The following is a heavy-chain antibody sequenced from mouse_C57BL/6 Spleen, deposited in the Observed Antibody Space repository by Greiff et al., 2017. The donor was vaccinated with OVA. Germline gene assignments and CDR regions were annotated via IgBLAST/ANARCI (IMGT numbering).Heavy chain of an antibody. D-gene: IGHD2-3*01. J-gene: IGHJ4*01. CDR3: ARTGDGYYYAMDY. V-gene: IGHV1-52*01. Sequence: VQLQQSGAELVRPGSSVKLSCKASGYTFTSYWMHWVKQRPIQGLEWIGNIDPSDSETHYNQKFKDKATLTVDKSSSTAYMQLSSLTSEDSAVYYCARTGDGYYYAMDYWGQGTSVTVSS. CDR2: IDPSDSET. CDR1: GYTFTSYW.